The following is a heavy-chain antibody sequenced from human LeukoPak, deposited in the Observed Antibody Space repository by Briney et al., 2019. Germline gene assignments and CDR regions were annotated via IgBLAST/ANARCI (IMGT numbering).Heavy chain of an antibody. CDR1: GYSISYNY. D-gene: IGHD3-3*01. CDR2: IYYSGDT. J-gene: IGHJ5*02. CDR3: ARAKGHYYDFSSGTHRFDA. V-gene: IGHV4-59*01. Sequence: SETLSLTCTVSGYSISYNYWSWIRQPPGKGLEWIGYIYYSGDTYYNPSLKSRVTISADRSKNQFSLTLSSVTAADTAVYYCARAKGHYYDFSSGTHRFDAWGQGTLVIVSS.